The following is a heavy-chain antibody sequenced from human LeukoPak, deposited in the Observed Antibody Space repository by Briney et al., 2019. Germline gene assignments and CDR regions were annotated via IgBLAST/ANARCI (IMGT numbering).Heavy chain of an antibody. Sequence: GGSLRLSCAASGFTVSSNYMSWVRQAPGKGLEWVSVIYSGGSTYYADSVKGRFTISRDNSKNTLYLQMNSLRAEGTAVYYCAKDGYDILTGYYNFDYWGQGTLVTVSS. J-gene: IGHJ4*02. CDR1: GFTVSSNY. CDR2: IYSGGST. D-gene: IGHD3-9*01. V-gene: IGHV3-53*01. CDR3: AKDGYDILTGYYNFDY.